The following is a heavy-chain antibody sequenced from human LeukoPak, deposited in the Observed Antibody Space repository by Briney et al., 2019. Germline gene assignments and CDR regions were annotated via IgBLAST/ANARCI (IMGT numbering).Heavy chain of an antibody. V-gene: IGHV4-34*01. D-gene: IGHD2-15*01. CDR3: ARMRGGGIGYHYYVDV. CDR2: INHSGST. Sequence: PSETLSLTCAVYGGSFSDYYWSWIRQPPGKGLEWIGEINHSGSTNCNPSLKSRVSISVDTSKNQFSLKLTSVTAADTAVYYCARMRGGGIGYHYYVDVWGKGTTVIVSS. J-gene: IGHJ6*03. CDR1: GGSFSDYY.